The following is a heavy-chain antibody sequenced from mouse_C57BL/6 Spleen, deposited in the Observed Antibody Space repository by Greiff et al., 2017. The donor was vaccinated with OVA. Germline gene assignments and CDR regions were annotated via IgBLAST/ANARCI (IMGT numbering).Heavy chain of an antibody. CDR1: GYTFTSYW. CDR2: IDPSDSYT. J-gene: IGHJ1*03. D-gene: IGHD1-1*01. V-gene: IGHV1-69*01. CDR3: ARHYGSMDFDV. Sequence: QVQLKQPGAELVMPGASVKLSCKASGYTFTSYWMHWVKQRPGQGLEWIGEIDPSDSYTNYNQKFKGKSTLTVDKSSSTAYMQLSSLTSEDSAVYYCARHYGSMDFDVWGTGTTVTVAS.